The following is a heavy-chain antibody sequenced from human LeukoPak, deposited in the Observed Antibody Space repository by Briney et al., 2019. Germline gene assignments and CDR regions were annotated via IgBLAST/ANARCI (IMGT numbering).Heavy chain of an antibody. D-gene: IGHD1-26*01. V-gene: IGHV3-11*01. J-gene: IGHJ4*02. CDR3: AGGVGVFDY. CDR2: ISSDGNSI. Sequence: GGSLRLSCAASGFTLSSYAMTWIRQSPGKGLEWVSYISSDGNSIYYADSVKGRFTISRDNAKNSLYLQMNSLRAEDTAVYYCAGGVGVFDYWGQGTLVTVSS. CDR1: GFTLSSYA.